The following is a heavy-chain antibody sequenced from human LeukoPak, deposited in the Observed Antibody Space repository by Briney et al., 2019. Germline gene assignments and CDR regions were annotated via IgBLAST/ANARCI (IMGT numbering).Heavy chain of an antibody. CDR3: ARESSLADSSSWYPTIDAFDI. J-gene: IGHJ3*02. V-gene: IGHV1-69*13. D-gene: IGHD6-13*01. CDR2: IIPIFGTA. Sequence: SVKVSCKASGYTFTTYYIHWVRQAPGQGLEWMGGIIPIFGTANYAQKFQGRVTITADESTSTAYMELSSLRSEDTAVYYCARESSLADSSSWYPTIDAFDIWGQGTMVTVSS. CDR1: GYTFTTYY.